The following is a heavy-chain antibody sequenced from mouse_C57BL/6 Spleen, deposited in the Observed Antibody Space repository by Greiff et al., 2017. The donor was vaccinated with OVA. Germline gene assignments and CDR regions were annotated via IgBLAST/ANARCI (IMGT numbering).Heavy chain of an antibody. CDR3: ARFYYYGSSYGFAY. J-gene: IGHJ3*01. CDR1: GFTFSSYG. CDR2: ISSGGSYT. V-gene: IGHV5-6*01. Sequence: EVQLQESGGDLVKPGGSLKLSCAASGFTFSSYGMSWVRQTPDKRLEWVATISSGGSYTYYPDSVKGRFTISRDNAKNTLYLQMSSLKSEDTAMYYCARFYYYGSSYGFAYWGQGTLVTVSA. D-gene: IGHD1-1*01.